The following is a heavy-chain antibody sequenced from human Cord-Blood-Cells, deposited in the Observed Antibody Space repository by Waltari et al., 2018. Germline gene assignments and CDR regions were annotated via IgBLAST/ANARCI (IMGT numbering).Heavy chain of an antibody. CDR3: ARHGPIAARPSWFDP. D-gene: IGHD6-6*01. J-gene: IGHJ5*02. V-gene: IGHV4-39*01. Sequence: QLQLQESGPGLVKPSGTLSLTCTVYHGPIRSSSYYWAWIRQHPGQGLEWIGRIYYSGSTYHNPSLKSRVTISVDTSKNQFSLKLSSVTAADTAVYYCARHGPIAARPSWFDPWGQGTLVTVSS. CDR2: IYYSGST. CDR1: HGPIRSSSYY.